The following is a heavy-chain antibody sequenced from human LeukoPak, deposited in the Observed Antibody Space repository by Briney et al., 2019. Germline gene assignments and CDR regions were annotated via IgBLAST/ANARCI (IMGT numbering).Heavy chain of an antibody. V-gene: IGHV1-58*01. CDR2: IVVGSGNT. D-gene: IGHD5-18*01. CDR1: GFTFTSSA. CDR3: AADLNRGYSYGYFDY. J-gene: IGHJ4*02. Sequence: TSVKVSCKASGFTFTSSAVLWVRQARGQRLEWIGWIVVGSGNTNYAQKFQERVTITRDMSTSTAYMELSSLRSEDTAVYYCAADLNRGYSYGYFDYWGQGTLVTVSS.